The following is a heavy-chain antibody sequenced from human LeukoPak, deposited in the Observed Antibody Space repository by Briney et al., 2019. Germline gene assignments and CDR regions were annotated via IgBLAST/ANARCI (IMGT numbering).Heavy chain of an antibody. CDR2: ISGGGGTT. Sequence: GGSLRLSCAASGFTFSSYAMSWVRQAPRKGLEWVSRISGGGGTTYYAASVKGRFTISRDNSKNTLYLQINSLRAEDTAVYYCAKDGADYGSDYFDYWGQGTLVTVSS. V-gene: IGHV3-23*01. D-gene: IGHD3-16*01. CDR1: GFTFSSYA. CDR3: AKDGADYGSDYFDY. J-gene: IGHJ4*02.